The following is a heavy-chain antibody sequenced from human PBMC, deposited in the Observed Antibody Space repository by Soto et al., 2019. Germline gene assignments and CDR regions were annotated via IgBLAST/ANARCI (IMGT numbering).Heavy chain of an antibody. V-gene: IGHV3-33*01. CDR3: ARAYCSSTSCSQYYYYYYGMDV. J-gene: IGHJ6*02. CDR2: IWYDGSNK. Sequence: PGGSLRLSCAASGFTFSSYGMHWVRQAPGKGLEWVAVIWYDGSNKYYADSVKGRFTISRDNSKNTLYLQMNSLRAEDTAVYYCARAYCSSTSCSQYYYYYYGMDVWGQGTTVTVSS. D-gene: IGHD2-2*01. CDR1: GFTFSSYG.